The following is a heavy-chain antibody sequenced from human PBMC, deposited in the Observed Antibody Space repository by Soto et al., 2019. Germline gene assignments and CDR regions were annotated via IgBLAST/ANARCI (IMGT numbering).Heavy chain of an antibody. CDR1: GFTFTNAW. CDR2: IKSKTDRGTT. J-gene: IGHJ6*02. D-gene: IGHD3-3*01. Sequence: GGSLRLSCVASGFTFTNAWMDWVRQAPGKGLEWVGRIKSKTDRGTTDYAAAVEGRFTISRDDSKNTLSLQMNSLKTEDTAVYYCTTRTNTMFGVINYHYYYGMDVWGQGTTVTVSS. V-gene: IGHV3-15*07. CDR3: TTRTNTMFGVINYHYYYGMDV.